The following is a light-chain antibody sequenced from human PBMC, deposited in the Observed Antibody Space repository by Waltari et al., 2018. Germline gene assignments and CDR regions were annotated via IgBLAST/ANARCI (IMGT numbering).Light chain of an antibody. Sequence: SNELTQPPPLSVSPGQTAMITCSGDGLAMLYSYWYQQRPGQAPVLLIYKDSERPSGIPERFSGSSSGTTVTLTISGVQAEDEADYYCQSPDSSGTSWVFGGGTKLTVL. CDR2: KDS. V-gene: IGLV3-25*03. CDR3: QSPDSSGTSWV. J-gene: IGLJ3*02. CDR1: GLAMLY.